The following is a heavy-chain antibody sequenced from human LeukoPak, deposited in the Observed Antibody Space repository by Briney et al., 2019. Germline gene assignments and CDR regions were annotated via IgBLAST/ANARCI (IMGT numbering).Heavy chain of an antibody. Sequence: GGSLRLSCAASGFSVSRNYMSWVRQAPGKGLEWVSAISGSGGSTYYADSVKGRFTISRDNSKNTLYLQMNSLRAEDTAVYYCAKGGHDYGDYPMGYWGQGTLVTVSS. D-gene: IGHD4-17*01. CDR3: AKGGHDYGDYPMGY. J-gene: IGHJ4*02. CDR1: GFSVSRNY. V-gene: IGHV3-23*01. CDR2: ISGSGGST.